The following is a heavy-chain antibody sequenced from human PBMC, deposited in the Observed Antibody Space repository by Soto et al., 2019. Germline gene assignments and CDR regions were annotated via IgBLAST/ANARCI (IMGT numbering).Heavy chain of an antibody. CDR3: ARHVYYDSSGPNRYYFDY. J-gene: IGHJ4*02. D-gene: IGHD3-22*01. CDR1: GGSISSSSYY. V-gene: IGHV4-39*01. CDR2: IYYSGST. Sequence: QLQLQESGPGLVKPSETLSLTCTVSGGSISSSSYYWGWIRQPPGKGLEWIGSIYYSGSTYYNPSLKSRVTISVDTSKNQFSLKLSSVTAADTAVYYCARHVYYDSSGPNRYYFDYWGQGTLVTVSS.